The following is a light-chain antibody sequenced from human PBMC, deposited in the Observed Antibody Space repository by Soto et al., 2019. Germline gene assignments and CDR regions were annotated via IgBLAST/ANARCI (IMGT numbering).Light chain of an antibody. CDR1: QSISTW. CDR2: KAS. Sequence: DIQLTQSPSTLSASIGDRVTITCRASQSISTWLAWYQQKPGTAPKLLIYKASTLERGVPSRFSGSRSWTEFTLAVSSLLPDDFATYYCQQYNDSFPYTFGQGTKLEIK. V-gene: IGKV1-5*03. J-gene: IGKJ2*01. CDR3: QQYNDSFPYT.